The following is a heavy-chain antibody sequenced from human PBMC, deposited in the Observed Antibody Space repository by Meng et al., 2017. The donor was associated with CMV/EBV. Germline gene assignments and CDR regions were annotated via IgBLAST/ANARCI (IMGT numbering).Heavy chain of an antibody. V-gene: IGHV4-34*01. CDR3: ARVWDSGWDY. CDR1: GGSFSGYY. J-gene: IGHJ4*02. CDR2: INHSGST. Sequence: QVELQQWGAGLLKPSETLSLRCAVYGGSFSGYYWSWIRQPPGKGLEWIGEINHSGSTNYNPSLKSRVTISVDTSKNQFSLKLSSVTAADTAVYYCARVWDSGWDYWGQGTLVTVSS. D-gene: IGHD3-22*01.